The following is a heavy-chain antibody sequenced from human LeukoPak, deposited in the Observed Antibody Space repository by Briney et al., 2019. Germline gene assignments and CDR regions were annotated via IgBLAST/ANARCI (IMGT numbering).Heavy chain of an antibody. V-gene: IGHV3-7*03. CDR3: AKASGWGSSCYLYYFDY. CDR1: GFTFSLYW. D-gene: IGHD3-22*01. CDR2: INPDGSQK. Sequence: GGSLRLSCAASGFTFSLYWMTWVRQSPGKGLEWVADINPDGSQKYSVDSVKGRFTISRDNAKNSLFLQMNSLRAEDTAVYYCAKASGWGSSCYLYYFDYWGQGTLVTVSS. J-gene: IGHJ4*02.